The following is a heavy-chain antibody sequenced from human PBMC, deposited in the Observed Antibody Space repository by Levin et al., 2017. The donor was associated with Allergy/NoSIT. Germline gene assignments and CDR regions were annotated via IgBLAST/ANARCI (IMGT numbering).Heavy chain of an antibody. CDR3: AREGIRGEQWPGI. Sequence: GESLKISCTASGYTFINYYVHWVRLAPGQGLEWMGIIDPSSGSTGYTQKFQGRVTVTRDTSTNTVYMDFSSLTSDDTAVYYCAREGIRGEQWPGIWGQGTVVTVS. CDR2: IDPSSGST. J-gene: IGHJ3*02. V-gene: IGHV1-46*01. D-gene: IGHD6-19*01. CDR1: GYTFINYY.